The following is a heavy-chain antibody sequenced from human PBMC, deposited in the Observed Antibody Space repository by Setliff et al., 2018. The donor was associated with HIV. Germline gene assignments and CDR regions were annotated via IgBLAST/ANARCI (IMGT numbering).Heavy chain of an antibody. CDR2: IYSGGST. Sequence: GGSLRLSCAASGFTVSSNYMSWVRQAPGKGLEWVSVIYSGGSTYYADSVKGRFTISRDNSKNTLYLQMNSLRAEDTAVYFCAKLGGSGSYSNAFDYWGQGTLVTVSS. J-gene: IGHJ4*02. V-gene: IGHV3-53*01. CDR1: GFTVSSNY. CDR3: AKLGGSGSYSNAFDY. D-gene: IGHD3-10*01.